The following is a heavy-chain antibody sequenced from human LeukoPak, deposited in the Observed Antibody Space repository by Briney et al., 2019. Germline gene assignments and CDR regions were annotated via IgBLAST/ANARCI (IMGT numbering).Heavy chain of an antibody. CDR1: GFTFSSYG. CDR2: ISSSSSYI. CDR3: ARDLGYYGSGSRSWYYFDY. J-gene: IGHJ4*02. D-gene: IGHD3-10*01. V-gene: IGHV3-21*01. Sequence: PGGSLRLSCAASGFTFSSYGMNWVRQAPGKGLEWVSSISSSSSYIYYADSVKGRFTISRDNAKNSLYLQMNSLRAEDTAVYYCARDLGYYGSGSRSWYYFDYWGQGTLVTVSS.